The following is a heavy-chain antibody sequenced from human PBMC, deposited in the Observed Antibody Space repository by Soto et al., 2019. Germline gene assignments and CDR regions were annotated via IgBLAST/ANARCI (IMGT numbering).Heavy chain of an antibody. D-gene: IGHD3-16*01. Sequence: QVQLVESGGGVVQPGTSLRLSCVGSGFTFRSYVIHWVRQAPGKGLEWVALTSDDGSNNFYGDSVKGRFTISRHNSRNTVELQMDSLRCEDTALYYCARWGTTGGLDVWGQGTLVSVSS. CDR3: ARWGTTGGLDV. J-gene: IGHJ4*02. CDR2: TSDDGSNN. CDR1: GFTFRSYV. V-gene: IGHV3-33*05.